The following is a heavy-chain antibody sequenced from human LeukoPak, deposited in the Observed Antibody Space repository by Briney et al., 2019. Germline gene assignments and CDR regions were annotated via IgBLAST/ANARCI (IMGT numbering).Heavy chain of an antibody. D-gene: IGHD3-10*01. J-gene: IGHJ4*02. V-gene: IGHV3-7*01. CDR2: IKQGGNVK. CDR3: AKGPSYGSRCDFLDS. Sequence: GGSLRLSCAASGFTFSSYWMSWVRQAPGKGLEWVADIKQGGNVKNYADSVKGRFTISRDDAKNSLFLEINTLRVEDTAVYYCAKGPSYGSRCDFLDSWGQGTLVSVFS. CDR1: GFTFSSYW.